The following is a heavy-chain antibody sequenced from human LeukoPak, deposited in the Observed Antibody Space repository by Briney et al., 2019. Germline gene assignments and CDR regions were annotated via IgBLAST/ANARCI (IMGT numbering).Heavy chain of an antibody. D-gene: IGHD4-23*01. CDR1: GFTVSSNY. CDR3: AREGNYGGNSGGYFDY. CDR2: IYSGGST. J-gene: IGHJ4*02. Sequence: GGSLRLSCAASGFTVSSNYMSWVRQAPGKGLAWVSIIYSGGSTYYADSAKGRFTISRDNSRNTLYLQMNSLSAEDTAVYYCAREGNYGGNSGGYFDYWGQGTLVTVSS. V-gene: IGHV3-66*01.